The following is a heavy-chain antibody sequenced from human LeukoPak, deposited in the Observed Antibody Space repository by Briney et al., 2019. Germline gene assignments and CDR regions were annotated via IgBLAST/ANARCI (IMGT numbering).Heavy chain of an antibody. CDR3: AKDPARVVAKGFDY. Sequence: GGSLRLSCAASGFTFDDYAMHWVRQAPGKGLEWVSGISWNSGSIGYADSVKGRFTISRDNAKNSLCLQMNSLRAEDTALYYCAKDPARVVAKGFDYWGQGTLVTVSS. D-gene: IGHD2-15*01. CDR1: GFTFDDYA. V-gene: IGHV3-9*01. CDR2: ISWNSGSI. J-gene: IGHJ4*02.